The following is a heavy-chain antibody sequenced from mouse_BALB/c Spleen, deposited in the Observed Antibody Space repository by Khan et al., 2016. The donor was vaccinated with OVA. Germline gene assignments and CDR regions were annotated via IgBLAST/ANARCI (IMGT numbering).Heavy chain of an antibody. Sequence: QIQLVQSGPELMKPGETVKISCTASGFTFTNNGMNWVKQAPGKVLKWMGWINTYTGKPTYAADLKGRFAITLDTSANTSYLQINNLTNEDTAKYCCASVWYPGAMDYWGQGTSVTVSS. D-gene: IGHD1-1*02. CDR1: GFTFTNNG. V-gene: IGHV9-3-1*01. CDR3: ASVWYPGAMDY. J-gene: IGHJ4*01. CDR2: INTYTGKP.